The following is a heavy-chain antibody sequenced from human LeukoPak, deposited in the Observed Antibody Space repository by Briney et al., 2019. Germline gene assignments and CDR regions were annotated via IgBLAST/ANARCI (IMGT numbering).Heavy chain of an antibody. J-gene: IGHJ4*02. Sequence: SETLSLTCAVYGGSFSGYYWSWIRQPPGKGLEWIGYIYYSGSTNYNPSLKSRVTISVDTSKNQFSLKLSSVTAADTAVYYCARESTTVTTFDYWGQGTLVTVSS. CDR3: ARESTTVTTFDY. V-gene: IGHV4-59*01. CDR2: IYYSGST. CDR1: GGSFSGYY. D-gene: IGHD4-11*01.